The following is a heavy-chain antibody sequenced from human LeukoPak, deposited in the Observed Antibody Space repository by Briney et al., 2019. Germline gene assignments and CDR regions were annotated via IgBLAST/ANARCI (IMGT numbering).Heavy chain of an antibody. J-gene: IGHJ6*03. Sequence: ASVKVSCKASGGTFSSYAISWVRQAPGQGLEWMGGIIPIFGTANYAQKFQGRVTITADKSTSTDYLELSSLRSEDTAVYYCAREESYYDILTGPHMDVWGKGTTVTVSS. CDR1: GGTFSSYA. CDR2: IIPIFGTA. CDR3: AREESYYDILTGPHMDV. V-gene: IGHV1-69*06. D-gene: IGHD3-9*01.